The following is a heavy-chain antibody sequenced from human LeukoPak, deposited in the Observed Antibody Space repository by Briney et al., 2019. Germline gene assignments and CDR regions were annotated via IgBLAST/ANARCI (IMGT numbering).Heavy chain of an antibody. V-gene: IGHV4-59*12. CDR2: VYYSGST. CDR1: GGSISSYY. CDR3: ARTSSSWYVVDY. D-gene: IGHD6-13*01. Sequence: SETLSLTCTVSGGSISSYYWTWIRQPPGKGLEWIGYVYYSGSTNYNPSLKSRVTISVDTSKNQFSLKLSSVTAADTAVYYCARTSSSWYVVDYWGQGTLVTVSS. J-gene: IGHJ4*02.